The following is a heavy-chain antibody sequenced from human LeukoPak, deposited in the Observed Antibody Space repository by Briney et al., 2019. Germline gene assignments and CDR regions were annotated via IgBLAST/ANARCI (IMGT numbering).Heavy chain of an antibody. CDR1: GYTFTSYD. V-gene: IGHV1-8*01. D-gene: IGHD3-22*01. CDR3: ARGLDYYDCSGYSI. Sequence: ASVKVSCKASGYTFTSYDISWVRQATGQGLEWMGWMNPNSGNTGYAQKFQGSGTMTRNTSISTAYMQLRSLRSEDTAVYYCARGLDYYDCSGYSIWGQGTLVTVSS. CDR2: MNPNSGNT. J-gene: IGHJ4*02.